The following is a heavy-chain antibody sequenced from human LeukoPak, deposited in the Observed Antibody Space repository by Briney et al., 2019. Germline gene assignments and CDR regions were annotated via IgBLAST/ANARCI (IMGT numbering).Heavy chain of an antibody. V-gene: IGHV3-48*03. CDR3: ARDVQPYGSGSYYTYYYGMDV. CDR2: ISSSGSTI. CDR1: GFTFSSYE. J-gene: IGHJ6*04. D-gene: IGHD3-10*01. Sequence: GSLRLSCAASGFTFSSYEMNWVRQAPGKGLEWVSYISSSGSTIYYADSVKGRFTISRDNAKNSLYLQMNSLRAEDTAVYYCARDVQPYGSGSYYTYYYGMDVWGKGTTVTVSS.